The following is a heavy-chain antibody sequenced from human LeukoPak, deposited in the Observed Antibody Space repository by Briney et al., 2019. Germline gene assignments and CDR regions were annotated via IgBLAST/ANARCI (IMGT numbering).Heavy chain of an antibody. CDR1: GYTFTGYY. Sequence: ASVKVSCKASGYTFTGYYMHWVRQAPGQGLEWMGWINPNSGGTNYAQKFQGRVTMTRDTSISTAYMELSRLRSDDTAVYYCARDLGHSSGWYGGAFDIWGQGTMATVSS. J-gene: IGHJ3*02. CDR2: INPNSGGT. CDR3: ARDLGHSSGWYGGAFDI. D-gene: IGHD6-19*01. V-gene: IGHV1-2*02.